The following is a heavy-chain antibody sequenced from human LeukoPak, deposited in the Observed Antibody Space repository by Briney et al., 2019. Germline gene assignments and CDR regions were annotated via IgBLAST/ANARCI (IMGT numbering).Heavy chain of an antibody. CDR2: IYYSGST. CDR3: ARHLSGWFLPDY. J-gene: IGHJ4*02. D-gene: IGHD6-19*01. CDR1: GGSISSSSYY. Sequence: SETLSLTCTVSGGSISSSSYYCGWIRQPPGKGLEWIGSIYYSGSTYYHPSLKSRVTISVDTSKNQFSLKLSSVTAADTAVYYCARHLSGWFLPDYWGQGTLVTVSS. V-gene: IGHV4-39*01.